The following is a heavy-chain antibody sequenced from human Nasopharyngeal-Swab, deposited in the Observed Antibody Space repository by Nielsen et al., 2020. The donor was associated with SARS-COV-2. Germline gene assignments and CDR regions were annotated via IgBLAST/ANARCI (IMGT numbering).Heavy chain of an antibody. D-gene: IGHD3-10*01. J-gene: IGHJ6*02. V-gene: IGHV3-23*01. CDR1: GFTFNNYN. CDR2: ISGSGDTT. CDR3: AKDRYSGSGSYKYYYFYYGMDV. Sequence: GGSLRLSCAASGFTFNNYNFNWVRQAPGKGLEWVSTISGSGDTTYYADSVKGRFTISRDNSKNTLYLQMNSLRAEDTAIYYCAKDRYSGSGSYKYYYFYYGMDVWGQGTTVTVSS.